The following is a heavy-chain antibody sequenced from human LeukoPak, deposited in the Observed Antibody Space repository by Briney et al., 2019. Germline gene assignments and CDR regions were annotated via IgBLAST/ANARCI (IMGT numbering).Heavy chain of an antibody. CDR3: ARASPCYGGFDY. CDR1: DGSISSYY. CDR2: IYSSGST. V-gene: IGHV4-4*07. Sequence: SETLSLTCTVSDGSISSYYWSWIRQPAGKGLEWIGRIYSSGSTNYNPSLKSRVTMSVDPSKNQFSLKLTSVTAADTAVYYCARASPCYGGFDYWGQGTLVTVS. D-gene: IGHD4-23*01. J-gene: IGHJ4*02.